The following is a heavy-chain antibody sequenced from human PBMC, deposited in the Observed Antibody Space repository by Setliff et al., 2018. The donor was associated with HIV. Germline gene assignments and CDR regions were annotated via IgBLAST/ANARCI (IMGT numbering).Heavy chain of an antibody. V-gene: IGHV1-2*02. J-gene: IGHJ4*02. CDR3: ARSGYYGSSGYIFFPGLPDY. D-gene: IGHD3-22*01. CDR2: INPNSGGT. Sequence: GASVKVSCKTSGFTFTAYYMHWVRQAPGQGLEWMGWINPNSGGTNYAQKFQGRVTMTRDTSISTAYMVLSRLRSDDTAVYYCARSGYYGSSGYIFFPGLPDYWGQGTLVTVSS. CDR1: GFTFTAYY.